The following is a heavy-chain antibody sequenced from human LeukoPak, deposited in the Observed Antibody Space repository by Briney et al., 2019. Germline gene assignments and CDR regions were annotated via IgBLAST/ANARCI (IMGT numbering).Heavy chain of an antibody. J-gene: IGHJ6*02. CDR3: ARGVYYYDSTIAYYYYYGMDV. Sequence: SVTVSCKASGGTFSSYAISWVRQAPGQGLEWMGRIIPILGIANYAQKFQGRVTITADKSTSTAYMELSSLRSEDTAVYYCARGVYYYDSTIAYYYYYGMDVWGHGTTFTVSS. CDR1: GGTFSSYA. D-gene: IGHD3-22*01. CDR2: IIPILGIA. V-gene: IGHV1-69*04.